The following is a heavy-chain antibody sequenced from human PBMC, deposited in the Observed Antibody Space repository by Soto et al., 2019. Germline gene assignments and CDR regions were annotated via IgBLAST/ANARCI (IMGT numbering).Heavy chain of an antibody. J-gene: IGHJ4*02. CDR1: GFTFSSFA. D-gene: IGHD6-13*01. CDR3: VKRLYFSSNCYYFDY. V-gene: IGHV3-23*01. CDR2: VSSGGGST. Sequence: GGSLRLSCAASGFTFSSFAMSWVRQAPGKGLEWVSAVSSGGGSTYYADSVKGRFTISRDNSKNTLYLQMNSLRAEDTALYYFVKRLYFSSNCYYFDYWGQGTLVTVSS.